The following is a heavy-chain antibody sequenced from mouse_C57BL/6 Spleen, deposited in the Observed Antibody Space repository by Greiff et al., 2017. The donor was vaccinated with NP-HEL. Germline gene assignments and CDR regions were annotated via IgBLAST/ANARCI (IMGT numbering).Heavy chain of an antibody. CDR1: GFTFSSYA. D-gene: IGHD2-5*01. J-gene: IGHJ4*01. CDR2: ISDGGSYT. Sequence: EVHLVESGGGLVKPGGSLKLSCAASGFTFSSYAMSWVRQTPEKRLEWVATISDGGSYTYYPDNVKGRFTISRDNAKNNLYLQMSHLKSEDTAMYYCAREDYSNYGGAMDYWGQGTSVTVSS. CDR3: AREDYSNYGGAMDY. V-gene: IGHV5-4*01.